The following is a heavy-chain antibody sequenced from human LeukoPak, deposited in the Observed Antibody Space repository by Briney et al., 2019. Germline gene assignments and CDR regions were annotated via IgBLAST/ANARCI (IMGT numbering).Heavy chain of an antibody. D-gene: IGHD3-22*01. CDR2: VNHSGST. Sequence: PPETLSLTCSAYGGSFGGYFWSWIRQPPGEGLEWIGEVNHSGSTNYNPSLKSRVTISVDTSRTQFSLNLRSVTAADTAVYYCARGPPLAYYGTGGYYFFDYWGQGILVTVSP. CDR3: ARGPPLAYYGTGGYYFFDY. V-gene: IGHV4-34*01. CDR1: GGSFGGYF. J-gene: IGHJ4*02.